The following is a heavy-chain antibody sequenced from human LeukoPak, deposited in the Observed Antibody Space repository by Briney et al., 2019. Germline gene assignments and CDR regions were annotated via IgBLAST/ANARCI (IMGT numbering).Heavy chain of an antibody. CDR3: ATVWKGGAFDI. CDR2: ISYDGSNK. Sequence: GGSLRLSCAASGFTFSSYGMHWVRQAPGKGLEWVAVISYDGSNKYYADSAKGRFTISRDNSKNTLYLQMNSLRAEDTAVYYCATVWKGGAFDIWGQGTMVTVSS. J-gene: IGHJ3*02. CDR1: GFTFSSYG. V-gene: IGHV3-30*03. D-gene: IGHD3-16*01.